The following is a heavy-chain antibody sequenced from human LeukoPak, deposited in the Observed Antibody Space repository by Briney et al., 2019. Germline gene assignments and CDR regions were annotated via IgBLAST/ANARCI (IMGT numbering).Heavy chain of an antibody. J-gene: IGHJ6*02. Sequence: VPSVKVSCKASGGTLSRNPISWVRQAPGQGLEWMGRIVPIPGTTNYAEKFQGRITITADKLTSTVYMELNSLRSDDTAVYYCARGMGEGPRGDNYGMDVWGQGTTVTVSS. CDR3: ARGMGEGPRGDNYGMDV. CDR1: GGTLSRNP. D-gene: IGHD3-16*01. V-gene: IGHV1-69*08. CDR2: IVPIPGTT.